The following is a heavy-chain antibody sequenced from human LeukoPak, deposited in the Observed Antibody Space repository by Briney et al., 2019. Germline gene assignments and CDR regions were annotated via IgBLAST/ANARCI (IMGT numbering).Heavy chain of an antibody. CDR1: GYSISSGYYW. D-gene: IGHD3-22*01. Sequence: TLSLTCAVSGYSISSGYYWGWIRQPPGKALEWLALIYWDDDKRYSPSLKSRLTITKDTSKNQVVLTMTNMDPVDTATYYCAHRTYYYDSSGHAFDYWGQGTLVTVSS. J-gene: IGHJ4*02. V-gene: IGHV2-5*02. CDR2: IYWDDDK. CDR3: AHRTYYYDSSGHAFDY.